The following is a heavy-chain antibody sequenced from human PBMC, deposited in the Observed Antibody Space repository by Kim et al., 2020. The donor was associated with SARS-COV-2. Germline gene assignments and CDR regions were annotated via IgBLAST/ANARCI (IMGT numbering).Heavy chain of an antibody. CDR3: VKLDVDTASPMDA. J-gene: IGHJ6*02. V-gene: IGHV3-23*01. Sequence: GGSLRLSCVASGFTFRNCVMTWVRQAPGKGLEWVAGISGSVDRKYHADSVKGRFTISRDNSNNTLYLQMNSLRAEDTAVYYCVKLDVDTASPMDAWGQGT. CDR2: ISGSVDRK. D-gene: IGHD5-18*01. CDR1: GFTFRNCV.